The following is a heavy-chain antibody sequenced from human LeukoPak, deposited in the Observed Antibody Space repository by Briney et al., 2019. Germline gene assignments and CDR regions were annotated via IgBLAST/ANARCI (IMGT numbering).Heavy chain of an antibody. V-gene: IGHV5-51*01. CDR3: ARQSPSRSSENGMDV. CDR2: IYPGDSDT. J-gene: IGHJ6*02. CDR1: GYSFTSYW. Sequence: GESLKISCQGSGYSFTSYWIGWVRQMPGKGLEWMGIIYPGDSDTRYSPSFQGQVTISADKSISTAYLQWSSLKASDTAMYYCARQSPSRSSENGMDVWGQGTTVTVSS. D-gene: IGHD6-25*01.